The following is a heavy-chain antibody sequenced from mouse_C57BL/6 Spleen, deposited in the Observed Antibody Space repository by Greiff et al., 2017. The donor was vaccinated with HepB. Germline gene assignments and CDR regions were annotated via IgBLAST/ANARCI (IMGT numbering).Heavy chain of an antibody. V-gene: IGHV5-4*01. CDR2: ISDGGSYT. CDR1: GFTFSSYA. Sequence: DVKLVESGGGLVKPGGSLKLSCAASGFTFSSYAMSWVRQTPEKRLEWVATISDGGSYTYYPDNVKGRFTISRVNAKNNLDLQLSHLKSEDTAMYYCARDGYYSSYLWYFDVWGTGTTVTVAS. J-gene: IGHJ1*03. D-gene: IGHD2-5*01. CDR3: ARDGYYSSYLWYFDV.